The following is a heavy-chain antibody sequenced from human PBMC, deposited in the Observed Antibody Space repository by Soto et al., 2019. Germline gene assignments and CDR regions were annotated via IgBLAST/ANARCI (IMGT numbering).Heavy chain of an antibody. CDR2: IKQDGSEK. V-gene: IGHV3-7*01. Sequence: EVQLVESGGGLVQPGGSLRLSCAASGFSFVVYWMSWVRQAPGKGLEWVANIKQDGSEKYYVDSVKGRFTISRDNANNLLYLQMNSLRAEDMAVYYCVRSSGMEVAGFDYWGQGTLVTVSS. CDR3: VRSSGMEVAGFDY. CDR1: GFSFVVYW. J-gene: IGHJ4*02. D-gene: IGHD6-19*01.